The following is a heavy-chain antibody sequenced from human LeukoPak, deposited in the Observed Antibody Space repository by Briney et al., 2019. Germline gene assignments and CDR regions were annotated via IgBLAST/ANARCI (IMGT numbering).Heavy chain of an antibody. V-gene: IGHV3-53*01. CDR3: ARDAQPDTGYHIT. Sequence: ETLSLTCTVSGDSISSYYWSWVRQAPGKGLEWVSVIYSGGSTYYADSVKGRFTISRDNSKNTLYLQMNSLRAEDTAVYYCARDAQPDTGYHITWGQGTLVTVSS. CDR2: IYSGGST. J-gene: IGHJ5*02. CDR1: GDSISSYY. D-gene: IGHD3-9*01.